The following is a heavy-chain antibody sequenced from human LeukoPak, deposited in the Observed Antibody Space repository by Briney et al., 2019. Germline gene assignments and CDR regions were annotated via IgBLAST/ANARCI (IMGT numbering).Heavy chain of an antibody. J-gene: IGHJ6*03. V-gene: IGHV3-23*01. CDR2: ISGSSTKT. D-gene: IGHD3-22*01. CDR1: GFDFAGYG. CDR3: ARAPLTRYWYESSFDHDTFYYYMDV. Sequence: PGGSLRLSCAASGFDFAGYGMSWVRQAPGKGLEWVSAISGSSTKTYYADAVKGRFTISRDNSKNMVYLQMNSLRAEDTAFYYCARAPLTRYWYESSFDHDTFYYYMDVWGKGTTATVSS.